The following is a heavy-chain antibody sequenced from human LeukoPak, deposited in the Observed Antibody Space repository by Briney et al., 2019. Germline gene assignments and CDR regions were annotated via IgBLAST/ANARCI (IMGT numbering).Heavy chain of an antibody. CDR1: GSTFTSYW. CDR2: IYPGDSDT. CDR3: ARQQHKTGYCSSTSCYASDWFDP. D-gene: IGHD2-2*01. Sequence: GESLKISCQGSGSTFTSYWIGWARPLPGKGLEWMGIIYPGDSDTRYSPSFQGQVTISADKSISTAYLQWSSLKASDTAMYYCARQQHKTGYCSSTSCYASDWFDPWGQGTLVTVSS. J-gene: IGHJ5*02. V-gene: IGHV5-51*01.